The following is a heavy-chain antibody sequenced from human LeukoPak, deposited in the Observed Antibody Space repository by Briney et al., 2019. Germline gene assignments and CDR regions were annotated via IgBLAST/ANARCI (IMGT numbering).Heavy chain of an antibody. CDR1: GGSLSPYY. CDR2: ISYSGST. D-gene: IGHD4-23*01. CDR3: ARVSRGNSVGGDY. J-gene: IGHJ4*02. Sequence: SETLSLTCTVSGGSLSPYYWSWIRQSPGKGLEWIGYISYSGSTNSHPSLKSRVTISVDMSKPQFYLELSSVTAADTAMYYCARVSRGNSVGGDYWGQGTLVTVSS. V-gene: IGHV4-59*01.